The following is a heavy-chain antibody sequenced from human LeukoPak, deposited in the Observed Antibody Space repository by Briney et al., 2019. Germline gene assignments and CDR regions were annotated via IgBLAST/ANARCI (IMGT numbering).Heavy chain of an antibody. CDR3: ARHRCSGGSCYPMNWFDP. J-gene: IGHJ5*02. CDR1: GGSLSGYY. CDR2: ILHGGST. Sequence: SETMSLTCVVYGGSLSGYYWSWIRQPPGRVLEWIGEILHGGSTNFNPCLKSRVTIAVDTSKNQFSRKLSSVTAADTAVYYCARHRCSGGSCYPMNWFDPWGQGTLVTVSS. V-gene: IGHV4-34*12. D-gene: IGHD2-15*01.